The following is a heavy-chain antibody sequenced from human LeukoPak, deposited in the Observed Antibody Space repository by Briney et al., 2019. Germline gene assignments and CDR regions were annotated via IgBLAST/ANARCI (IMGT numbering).Heavy chain of an antibody. CDR1: GGSFSGYY. CDR3: ARGYLGVRFLEREAFDI. J-gene: IGHJ3*02. CDR2: VNHSGST. V-gene: IGHV4-34*01. D-gene: IGHD3-3*01. Sequence: SETLSLTCAVYGGSFSGYYWSWIRQPPGKGLEWIGEVNHSGSTNYNPSLKSRVTISVDTSKNQFSLKLSSVTAADTAVYYCARGYLGVRFLEREAFDIWGQGTMVTVSS.